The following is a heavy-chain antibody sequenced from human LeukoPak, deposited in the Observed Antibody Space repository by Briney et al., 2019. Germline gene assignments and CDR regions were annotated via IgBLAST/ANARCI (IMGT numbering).Heavy chain of an antibody. J-gene: IGHJ4*02. Sequence: PGGSLRLSCAASGFTFSSHAMHWVRQAPGKGLEWVAIISYDGNNKYYADSVKGRFTISRDNSKNTLYLQMNSLRAEDTAVYYRARHFLAAAGSKGPLDYWGQGTLVTVSS. CDR2: ISYDGNNK. V-gene: IGHV3-30-3*01. CDR3: ARHFLAAAGSKGPLDY. CDR1: GFTFSSHA. D-gene: IGHD6-13*01.